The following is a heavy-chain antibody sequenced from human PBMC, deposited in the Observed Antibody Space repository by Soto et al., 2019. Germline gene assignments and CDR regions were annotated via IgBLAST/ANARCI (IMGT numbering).Heavy chain of an antibody. V-gene: IGHV3-7*01. J-gene: IGHJ5*02. CDR2: IKYDGSET. Sequence: EASLRLSCAASGFTFRSYLMSWVRQAPGKGLEWVANIKYDGSETYYVDSVKGRFTISRDNAKNSLFLQMNSLRGEDTAVYYCARYSSAWDLWGQGTLVTVSS. D-gene: IGHD6-19*01. CDR3: ARYSSAWDL. CDR1: GFTFRSYL.